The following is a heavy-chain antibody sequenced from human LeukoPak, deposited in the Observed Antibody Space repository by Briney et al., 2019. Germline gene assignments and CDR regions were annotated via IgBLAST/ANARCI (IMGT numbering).Heavy chain of an antibody. CDR3: ASYMTTVTTQGWFDP. CDR2: IYYSGST. CDR1: GGSISSSSYY. J-gene: IGHJ5*02. V-gene: IGHV4-39*07. D-gene: IGHD4-17*01. Sequence: SETLSLTCTVSGGSISSSSYYWGWIRQPPGKGLEWIGSIYYSGSTYYNPSLKSRFTISVETSKNQFSLKLSSVTAAGTAVYYCASYMTTVTTQGWFDPWGQGTLVTVSS.